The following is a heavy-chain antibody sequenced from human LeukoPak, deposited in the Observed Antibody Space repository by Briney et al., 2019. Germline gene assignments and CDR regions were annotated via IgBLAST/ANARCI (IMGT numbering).Heavy chain of an antibody. CDR3: ARPLGGKWLSPFDY. CDR2: ISSSSSYI. CDR1: GFTFSSYS. D-gene: IGHD3-22*01. J-gene: IGHJ4*02. V-gene: IGHV3-21*01. Sequence: KTGGSLRLSCAASGFTFSSYSMNWVRQAPGKGLEWVSSISSSSSYIYYADSVKGRFTISRDNAKNSLYLQMNSLRAEDTAVYYCARPLGGKWLSPFDYWGQGTLVTVSS.